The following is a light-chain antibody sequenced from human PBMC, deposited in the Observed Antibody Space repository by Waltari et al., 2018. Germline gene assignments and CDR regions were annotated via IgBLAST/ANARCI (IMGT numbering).Light chain of an antibody. CDR1: QSLLDSEDGNTY. CDR2: EVS. CDR3: MQALEFPWT. V-gene: IGKV2-40*01. Sequence: DIVMTQTPLSLPVTLGEPVSISCRSSQSLLDSEDGNTYLEWYLQKPGQSPQLLIYEVSNRASGVPDRFSGSGSDTDFTLKISRVEAEDVGVYYCMQALEFPWTFGQGTKVEIK. J-gene: IGKJ1*01.